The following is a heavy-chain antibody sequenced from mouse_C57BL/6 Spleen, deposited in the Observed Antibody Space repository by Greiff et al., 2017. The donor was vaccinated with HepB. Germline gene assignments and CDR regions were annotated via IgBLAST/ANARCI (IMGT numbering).Heavy chain of an antibody. CDR1: GFSLTSYA. V-gene: IGHV2-9-1*01. D-gene: IGHD1-1*01. CDR2: IWTGGGT. CDR3: ARNFYGSSRYAMDY. J-gene: IGHJ4*01. Sequence: QVQLKESGPGLVAPSQSLSITCTVSGFSLTSYAISWVRQPPGKGLEWLGVIWTGGGTNYNSALKSRLSISKDNSKSQVCLKMNSLQTDDTARYYCARNFYGSSRYAMDYGGQGTSVTVCS.